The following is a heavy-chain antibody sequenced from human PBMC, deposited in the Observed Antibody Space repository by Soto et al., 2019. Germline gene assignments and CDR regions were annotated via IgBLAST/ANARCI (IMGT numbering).Heavy chain of an antibody. Sequence: GGSLRLSCAASGFTVSSNYMSWVRLAPGKGLEWVAVNSVGSTYYADSVKGRFTISRDNSKNTLYLQMNSLRAEDTAVYYCARDRIPITTGKNFDYWGQGTLVTVSS. CDR3: ARDRIPITTGKNFDY. CDR1: GFTVSSNY. J-gene: IGHJ4*02. D-gene: IGHD3-22*01. V-gene: IGHV3-53*01. CDR2: NSVGST.